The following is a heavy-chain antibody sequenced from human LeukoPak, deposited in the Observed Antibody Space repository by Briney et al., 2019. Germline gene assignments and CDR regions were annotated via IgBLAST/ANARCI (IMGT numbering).Heavy chain of an antibody. CDR2: ISSSSNTI. V-gene: IGHV3-48*01. Sequence: GRSLRLSCAASGFTFSDYSMNWVRQAPGEGLEWVSYISSSSNTIYYADSVKGRFTISRDNTKNSLYLQMNSLRGEDTGVYYCARYQNRITVTYFDSWGQGTLVTVSS. D-gene: IGHD3-22*01. J-gene: IGHJ4*02. CDR3: ARYQNRITVTYFDS. CDR1: GFTFSDYS.